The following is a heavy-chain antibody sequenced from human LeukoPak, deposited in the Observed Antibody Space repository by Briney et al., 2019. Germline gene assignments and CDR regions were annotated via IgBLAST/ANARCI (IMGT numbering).Heavy chain of an antibody. Sequence: SETLSLTCTVSGGSISSYYWSWIRQPPGKGLEWIGYIYYSGSTNYNPSLKSRVTISVDTSKNQFSLKLSSVTAEDTAVYYCARVVVAATPYFDYWGQGTLVTVSS. V-gene: IGHV4-59*01. J-gene: IGHJ4*02. D-gene: IGHD2-15*01. CDR3: ARVVVAATPYFDY. CDR2: IYYSGST. CDR1: GGSISSYY.